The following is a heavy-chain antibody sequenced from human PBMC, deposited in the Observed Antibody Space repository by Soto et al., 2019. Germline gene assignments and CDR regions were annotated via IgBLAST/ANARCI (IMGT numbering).Heavy chain of an antibody. D-gene: IGHD1-26*01. CDR3: ARDQSGPPARYGMDV. CDR2: IYYSGIT. Sequence: SETLSLTCTVSGGSISSYYCSWIRQPPWKGLEWIGYIYYSGITNYNPSLKSRVTILVDTSKNQFSLKLSSVTAADTAVYYCARDQSGPPARYGMDVGGQGTKV. CDR1: GGSISSYY. J-gene: IGHJ6*02. V-gene: IGHV4-59*01.